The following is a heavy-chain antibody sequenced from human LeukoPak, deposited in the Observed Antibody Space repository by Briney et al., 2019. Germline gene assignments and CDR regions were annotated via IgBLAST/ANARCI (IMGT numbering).Heavy chain of an antibody. D-gene: IGHD6-13*01. V-gene: IGHV3-21*01. J-gene: IGHJ4*02. CDR2: ISSSSSYI. CDR1: GFTFSSYS. Sequence: GGSLRLSWAASGFTFSSYSMNWVRQAPGKRLEWVSSISSSSSYIYYADSVKGRFTISRDNAKNSLYLQMNSLRAEDTAVYYCARSFLSIAAAATDYWGQGTLVTVSS. CDR3: ARSFLSIAAAATDY.